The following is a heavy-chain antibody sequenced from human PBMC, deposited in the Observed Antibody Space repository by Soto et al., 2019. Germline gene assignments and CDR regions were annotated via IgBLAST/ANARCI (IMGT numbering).Heavy chain of an antibody. CDR2: IYYSGST. CDR3: ASHAPGTGTTNAFDI. J-gene: IGHJ3*02. CDR1: GGSISSGGYY. V-gene: IGHV4-31*03. D-gene: IGHD1-1*01. Sequence: SETLSLTCTVSGGSISSGGYYWSWIRQHPGKGLEWIGYIYYSGSTYYNPSLKSRVTISVDTSKNQFSLKLSSVTAADTAVYYCASHAPGTGTTNAFDIWGQGTMVTVSS.